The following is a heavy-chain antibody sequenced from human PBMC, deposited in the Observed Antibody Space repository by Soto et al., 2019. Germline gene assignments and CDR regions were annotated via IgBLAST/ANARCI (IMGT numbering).Heavy chain of an antibody. V-gene: IGHV3-74*01. D-gene: IGHD1-26*01. CDR2: INSDGSSI. CDR3: VRGYHYFDN. J-gene: IGHJ4*02. Sequence: EVQLVESGGDLVQPGGSLRLSCAASGFTFSNSWMYWVRQAPGKGPAWVSRINSDGSSITYADSVKGRFTVSRDNAKNTLYLQMNSLRAEDTAVYFCVRGYHYFDNCGQGTLVTVSS. CDR1: GFTFSNSW.